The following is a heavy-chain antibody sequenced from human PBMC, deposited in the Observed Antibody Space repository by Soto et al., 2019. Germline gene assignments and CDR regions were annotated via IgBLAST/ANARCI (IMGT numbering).Heavy chain of an antibody. CDR2: IKDGGRT. CDR3: ARGQEGVVATH. D-gene: IGHD5-12*01. CDR1: GGSLSGYY. Sequence: QVQLQQWGAGLLKPSETLSLNCAVNGGSLSGYYWSWIRQPPGKGLEWIGEIKDGGRTNYSPSLKRXATXSXGTSNNQFSLRLYSVTAADTGVYYCARGQEGVVATHWDQGTLVTVSS. V-gene: IGHV4-34*01. J-gene: IGHJ4*02.